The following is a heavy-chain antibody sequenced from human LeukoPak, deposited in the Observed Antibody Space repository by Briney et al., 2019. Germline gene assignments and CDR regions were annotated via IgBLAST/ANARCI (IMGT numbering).Heavy chain of an antibody. J-gene: IGHJ5*02. Sequence: GGSLRLSCAASGFTFSSYAMHWVRQAPGKGLEWVAVISYDGSNKYYADSVKGRFTISRDNSKNTLYLQMNSLRSDDTAVYYCARGVAKYSLDFHPWGQGTQVTVSS. V-gene: IGHV3-30-3*01. CDR3: ARGVAKYSLDFHP. D-gene: IGHD5-12*01. CDR1: GFTFSSYA. CDR2: ISYDGSNK.